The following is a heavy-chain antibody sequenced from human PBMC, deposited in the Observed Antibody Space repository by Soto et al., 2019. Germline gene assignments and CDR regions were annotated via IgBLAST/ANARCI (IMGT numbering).Heavy chain of an antibody. CDR1: GYTFTSYG. J-gene: IGHJ6*02. CDR3: ARDTSVVVVAATGYYYGMDV. V-gene: IGHV1-18*01. D-gene: IGHD2-15*01. CDR2: ISAYDGNT. Sequence: ASVKVSCKASGYTFTSYGISWVRQAAGQGLEWMGWISAYDGNTNYAQKLQGRVTMTTDTSTSTAYMELRSLRSDDTAVYYCARDTSVVVVAATGYYYGMDVWGQGTTVTVSS.